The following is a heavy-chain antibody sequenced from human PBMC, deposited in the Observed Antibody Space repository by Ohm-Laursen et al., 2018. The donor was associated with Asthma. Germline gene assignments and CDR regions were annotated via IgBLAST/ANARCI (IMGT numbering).Heavy chain of an antibody. V-gene: IGHV4-34*09. D-gene: IGHD3-10*01. J-gene: IGHJ4*02. CDR2: IPYSGTT. CDR1: GGSFSGYY. CDR3: ARDGRLRGSFDY. Sequence: TLSLTCAVYGGSFSGYYWTWIRQRPGTGLEWIGNIPYSGTTIYTPSLESRLTISLDTSKNQFSLNLSSVTAADTALYFCARDGRLRGSFDYWGQGNLVTVSS.